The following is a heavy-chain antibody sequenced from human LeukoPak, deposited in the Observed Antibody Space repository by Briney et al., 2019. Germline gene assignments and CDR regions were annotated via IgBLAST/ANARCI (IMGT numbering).Heavy chain of an antibody. D-gene: IGHD3-22*01. Sequence: ASVKVSCKASGYTFTGYYMHWVRQAPGQGLEWMGWINPNIGGTNYAKKFQGRVTMTRDTSISTAYMELSRLRSDDTAVYYCARTAGYYDSSGCYWGQGTLVTVPS. CDR3: ARTAGYYDSSGCY. CDR2: INPNIGGT. CDR1: GYTFTGYY. J-gene: IGHJ4*02. V-gene: IGHV1-2*02.